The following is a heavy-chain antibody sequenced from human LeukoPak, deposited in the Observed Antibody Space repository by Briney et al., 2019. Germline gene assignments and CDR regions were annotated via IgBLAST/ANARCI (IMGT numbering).Heavy chain of an antibody. J-gene: IGHJ5*02. Sequence: SQTLSLTCTVSTGSISSVSYYWSWLRQPAGRGLEWIGRMHSNGNTNYNPCPKSPVIISEDSSKNPFSLRLTSVTAADSAVYYCARAYCSSASCAWFDPWGQGTLVTVSS. CDR2: MHSNGNT. D-gene: IGHD2-15*01. CDR1: TGSISSVSYY. V-gene: IGHV4-61*02. CDR3: ARAYCSSASCAWFDP.